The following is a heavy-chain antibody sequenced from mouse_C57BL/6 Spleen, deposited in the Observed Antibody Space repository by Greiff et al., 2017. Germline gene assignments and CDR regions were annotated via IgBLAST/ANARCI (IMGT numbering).Heavy chain of an antibody. D-gene: IGHD2-1*01. CDR1: GYTFTSYW. CDR2: IYPGSGST. V-gene: IGHV1-55*01. CDR3: ARGDYYGNSIFDY. Sequence: QVQLQQSGAELVKPGASVKMSCKASGYTFTSYWITWVKQRPGQGLEWIGDIYPGSGSTNYNEKFKSKATLTVDTSSSTAYMQLSSLTSEDSAVYYCARGDYYGNSIFDYWGQGTTLTVSS. J-gene: IGHJ2*01.